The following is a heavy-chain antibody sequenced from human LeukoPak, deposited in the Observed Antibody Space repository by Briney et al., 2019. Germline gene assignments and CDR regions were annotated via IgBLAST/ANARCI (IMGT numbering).Heavy chain of an antibody. J-gene: IGHJ4*02. CDR1: GFTFSSYA. V-gene: IGHV3-23*01. CDR2: ISGSGGST. CDR3: AKNFIRIAAAAVNFDY. Sequence: GGSLRLSCAASGFTFSSYAMSWVRQAPGKGLEWVSAISGSGGSTYYADSVKGRFTISRDNSKNTLYLQMNSLRAEDTAVYYCAKNFIRIAAAAVNFDYWGQGTLVTVSS. D-gene: IGHD6-13*01.